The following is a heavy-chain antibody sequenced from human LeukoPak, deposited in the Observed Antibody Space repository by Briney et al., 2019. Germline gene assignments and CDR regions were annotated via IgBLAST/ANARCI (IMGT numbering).Heavy chain of an antibody. CDR2: ISGSGDST. J-gene: IGHJ4*02. CDR1: GFTFSRYW. Sequence: GGSLRLSCAASGFTFSRYWMHWVRQAPGKGLEWVSAISGSGDSTYYGDSVKGRFTISRDNSQNMLYLQMNSLRAEDTAVYYCARDLVLAAGTSKYWGQGTLVTVSS. V-gene: IGHV3-23*01. CDR3: ARDLVLAAGTSKY. D-gene: IGHD6-13*01.